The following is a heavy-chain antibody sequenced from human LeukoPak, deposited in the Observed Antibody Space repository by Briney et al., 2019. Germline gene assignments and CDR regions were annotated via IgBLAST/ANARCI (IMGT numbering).Heavy chain of an antibody. V-gene: IGHV4-4*02. J-gene: IGHJ3*02. CDR1: GGSISSDNW. CDR2: IYHRGST. CDR3: AAGNLWELPI. D-gene: IGHD1-26*01. Sequence: SETLSLTCAVSGGSISSDNWWSWVRQPPGKGLEWIGEIYHRGSTNYKSSLKSRVNISVDKSKNQFSLKLSSVTAADTAVYYCAAGNLWELPIWGQGTMVTVSS.